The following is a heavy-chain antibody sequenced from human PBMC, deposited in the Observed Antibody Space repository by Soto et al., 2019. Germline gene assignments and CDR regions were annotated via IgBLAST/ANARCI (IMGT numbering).Heavy chain of an antibody. CDR2: SSAYNGNT. V-gene: IGHV1-18*01. CDR3: ARDTMRGSNSPDYYYDYGMDV. Sequence: QVQLVQSGAEVKKPGASVKVSCKASGYTFTRYGISWFRQAPGQWLEWMGWSSAYNGNTNYALKLQGRVTMTTDTSTSTAYMELRSLRSDDTAVYYCARDTMRGSNSPDYYYDYGMDVWGQGTTVTVSS. J-gene: IGHJ6*02. D-gene: IGHD3-22*01. CDR1: GYTFTRYG.